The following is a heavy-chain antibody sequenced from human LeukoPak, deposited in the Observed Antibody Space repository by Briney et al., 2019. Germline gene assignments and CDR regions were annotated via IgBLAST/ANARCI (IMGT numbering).Heavy chain of an antibody. D-gene: IGHD2-8*01. V-gene: IGHV4-39*01. CDR2: IYYSGST. CDR1: GGSISSSSYY. Sequence: PSXTLSLTCTVSGGSISSSSYYWGWIRQPPGKGLEWIVSIYYSGSTYYNPSLKSRVTISVDTSKNQFSLKLSSVTAADTAVYYCARHQTYCTNGVCYFDAFDIWGQGTMVTVSS. CDR3: ARHQTYCTNGVCYFDAFDI. J-gene: IGHJ3*02.